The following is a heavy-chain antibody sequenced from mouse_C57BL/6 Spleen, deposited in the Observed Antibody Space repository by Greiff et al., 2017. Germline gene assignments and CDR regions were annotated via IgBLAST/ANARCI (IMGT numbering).Heavy chain of an antibody. CDR2: ISYDGSN. Sequence: EVQLQQSGPGLVKPSQSLSLTCSVTGYSITSGYYWNWIRQFPGNKLEWMGYISYDGSNNYNPSLKNRISITRDTSKNQFFLKLNSVTTEDTATYDCARLDYDDGAWFAYWGQGTLVTVSA. V-gene: IGHV3-6*01. D-gene: IGHD2-4*01. CDR1: GYSITSGYY. J-gene: IGHJ3*01. CDR3: ARLDYDDGAWFAY.